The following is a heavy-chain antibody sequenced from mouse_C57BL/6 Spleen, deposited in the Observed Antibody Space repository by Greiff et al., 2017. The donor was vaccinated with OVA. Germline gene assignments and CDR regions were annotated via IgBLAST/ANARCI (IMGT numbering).Heavy chain of an antibody. V-gene: IGHV1-74*01. D-gene: IGHD1-1*01. J-gene: IGHJ4*01. CDR2: IHPSDSDT. Sequence: QVQLQQPGAELVKPGASVKVSCKASGYTFTSYWMPWVKQRPGQGLEWIGRIHPSDSDTNYNQKIKGKATLTGDKSSSTAYMQLSSLTSEDSAVYYCSISYGSNYAMDHWGQGTSVTVSS. CDR1: GYTFTSYW. CDR3: SISYGSNYAMDH.